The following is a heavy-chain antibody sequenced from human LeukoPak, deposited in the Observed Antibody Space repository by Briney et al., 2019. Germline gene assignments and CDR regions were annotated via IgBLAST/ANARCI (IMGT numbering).Heavy chain of an antibody. CDR1: GGSISSSSYY. D-gene: IGHD6-13*01. CDR2: IYYSGST. J-gene: IGHJ4*02. V-gene: IGHV4-39*01. Sequence: KPSETLSLTCTVSGGSISSSSYYWGWIRQPPGKGLEWIGSIYYSGSTYYNPSLKSRVTISVDTSKNQFSLKLCSVTAADTAVYYCARLSIAAAGPFDYWGQGTLVTVSS. CDR3: ARLSIAAAGPFDY.